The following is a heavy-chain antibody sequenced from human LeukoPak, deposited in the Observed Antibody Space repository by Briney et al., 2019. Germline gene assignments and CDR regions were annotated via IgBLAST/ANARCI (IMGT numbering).Heavy chain of an antibody. V-gene: IGHV3-20*04. D-gene: IGHD3-22*01. CDR2: INWNGGST. CDR3: ARDFDDSSGTDFDY. CDR1: GFTFADYG. J-gene: IGHJ4*02. Sequence: GRSLRLSCAASGFTFADYGIGWVRQPPGNGLGWVSGINWNGGSTGYADSVKGRFTISRDNAKNSLYLQMNSLRAEDTALYYCARDFDDSSGTDFDYWGQGTLVTVSS.